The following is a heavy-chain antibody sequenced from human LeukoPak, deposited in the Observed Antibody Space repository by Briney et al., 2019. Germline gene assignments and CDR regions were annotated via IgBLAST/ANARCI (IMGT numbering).Heavy chain of an antibody. CDR3: ACGVGYYFDY. D-gene: IGHD3-3*01. Sequence: SQTLSLICTVSGGSISSGSYYWSWIRQPAGKGLEWIGHIYTSGSTNYNPSLKSRVTISVDTSKNQFSLKLSSVTAADTAVYYCACGVGYYFDYWGQGTLVTVSS. CDR2: IYTSGST. V-gene: IGHV4-61*09. J-gene: IGHJ4*02. CDR1: GGSISSGSYY.